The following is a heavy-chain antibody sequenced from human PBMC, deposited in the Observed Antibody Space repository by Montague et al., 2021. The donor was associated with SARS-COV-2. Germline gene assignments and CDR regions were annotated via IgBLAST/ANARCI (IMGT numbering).Heavy chain of an antibody. CDR1: GFTFSSYA. Sequence: SLRLPCAASGFTFSSYAMHWVRQAPGKGLEWVAVISYDGSNKYYADSVKGRFTISRDNSKNTLYLQMNSLRAENTAVYYCARVIGGYYGMDVWGQGTTVTVSS. J-gene: IGHJ6*02. D-gene: IGHD1-26*01. V-gene: IGHV3-30-3*01. CDR3: ARVIGGYYGMDV. CDR2: ISYDGSNK.